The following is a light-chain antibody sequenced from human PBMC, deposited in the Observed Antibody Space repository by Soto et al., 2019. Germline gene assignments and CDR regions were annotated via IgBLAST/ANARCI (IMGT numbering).Light chain of an antibody. J-gene: IGKJ1*01. CDR3: QQYNSYSWT. V-gene: IGKV1-5*03. CDR1: QSISSW. CDR2: KAS. Sequence: DIQMTQSPSTLSASVGDRVTITCRASQSISSWLAWYQQKPGKAHKLLIYKASSLESGVPSRFSGSGSGTEFTLTISSLQPDDFATYYFQQYNSYSWTFGQGTKVEIK.